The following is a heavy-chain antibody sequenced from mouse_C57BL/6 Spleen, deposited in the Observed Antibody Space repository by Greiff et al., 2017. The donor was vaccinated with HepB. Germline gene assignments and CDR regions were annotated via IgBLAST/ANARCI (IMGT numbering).Heavy chain of an antibody. D-gene: IGHD1-1*01. V-gene: IGHV1-39*01. Sequence: VQLKESGPELVKPGASVKISCKASGYSFTDYNMNWVKQSNGKSLEWIGVINPNYGTTSYNQKFKGKATLTVDQSSSTAYMQLNSLTSEDSAVYYCAREGPYYGSSWGSWFAYWGQGTLVTVSA. CDR3: AREGPYYGSSWGSWFAY. CDR1: GYSFTDYN. J-gene: IGHJ3*01. CDR2: INPNYGTT.